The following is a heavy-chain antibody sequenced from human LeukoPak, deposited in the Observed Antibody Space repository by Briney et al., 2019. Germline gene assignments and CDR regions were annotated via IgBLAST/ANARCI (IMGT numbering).Heavy chain of an antibody. CDR1: GFTFSSYE. Sequence: GSLRLSCAASGFTFSSYEMNWVRQAPGEGVEWVSYISSSGSTIYYADSVKGRFTISRDNAKNSLYLQMNSLRAEDTAVYYCAREVGFGELWFGELSRHDAFDIWGQGTMVTVSS. D-gene: IGHD3-10*01. CDR3: AREVGFGELWFGELSRHDAFDI. J-gene: IGHJ3*02. V-gene: IGHV3-48*03. CDR2: ISSSGSTI.